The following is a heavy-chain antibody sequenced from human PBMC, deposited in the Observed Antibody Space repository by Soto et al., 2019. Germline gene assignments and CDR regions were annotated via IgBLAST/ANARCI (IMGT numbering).Heavy chain of an antibody. Sequence: SETLSLTCAVYGGSFSGYYWSWILQPPGQWLEWIGEINHSGSTNYNPSLKSRVTISVDTSKNQFSLKLSSVTAADTAVYYCASGGGVDSSGYLDWLGEIWYYYYRMDVWGQGTTVTVSS. CDR1: GGSFSGYY. V-gene: IGHV4-34*01. D-gene: IGHD3-22*01. CDR3: ASGGGVDSSGYLDWLGEIWYYYYRMDV. J-gene: IGHJ6*02. CDR2: INHSGST.